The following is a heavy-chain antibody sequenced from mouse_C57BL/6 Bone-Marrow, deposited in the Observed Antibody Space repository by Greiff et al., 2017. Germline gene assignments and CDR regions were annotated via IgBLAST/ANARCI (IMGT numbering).Heavy chain of an antibody. CDR3: ARGRLRRTCAY. CDR2: IDPSDSYT. Sequence: VQLQQPGAELVLPGASVKLSCKASGYTFTSYWMHWVKQRPGQGLEWIGEIDPSDSYTNYNQKFKGKSTLTVDKSSSTAYMQLSSLTSEDSAVYYCARGRLRRTCAYWGQGTLVTVSA. J-gene: IGHJ3*01. V-gene: IGHV1-69*01. CDR1: GYTFTSYW. D-gene: IGHD2-4*01.